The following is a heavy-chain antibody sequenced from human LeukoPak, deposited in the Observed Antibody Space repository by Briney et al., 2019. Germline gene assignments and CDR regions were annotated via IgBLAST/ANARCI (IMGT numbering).Heavy chain of an antibody. CDR3: AKEYYGSGSYIYYYYYMDV. D-gene: IGHD3-10*01. V-gene: IGHV3-30*02. J-gene: IGHJ6*03. CDR1: GFTFSSYG. CDR2: IRYDGSNK. Sequence: PGGSLRLCCAASGFTFSSYGMHWVRQAPGKGLERVAFIRYDGSNKYYADSVKGRFTISRDNSKNTLYLQMNSLRAEDTAVYYCAKEYYGSGSYIYYYYYMDVWGKGTTVTVSS.